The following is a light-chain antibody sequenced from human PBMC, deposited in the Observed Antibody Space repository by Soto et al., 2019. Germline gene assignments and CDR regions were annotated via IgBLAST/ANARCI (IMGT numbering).Light chain of an antibody. CDR3: HQYGSSPRT. V-gene: IGKV3-20*01. J-gene: IGKJ1*01. CDR1: QSVSSSY. CDR2: GAS. Sequence: EIVLTQSPGTLSLSPGERATLSCRASQSVSSSYLAWYQQKPGQAPRLLIYGASTRATGIPDRFSGSGSGTDFTLTISSLDPEDFAVYYCHQYGSSPRTFGQGTKVDIK.